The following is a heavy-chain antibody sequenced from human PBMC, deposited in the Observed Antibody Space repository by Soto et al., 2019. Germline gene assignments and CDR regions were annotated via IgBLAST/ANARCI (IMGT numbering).Heavy chain of an antibody. CDR2: ILHDGNNK. CDR1: GFTFNNDI. D-gene: IGHD3-10*01. V-gene: IGHV3-30-3*01. CDR3: ARDDEDGSYCDLGY. J-gene: IGHJ4*02. Sequence: QVQLVESGGGVVQPGRSLRLSCAASGFTFNNDIMHWVRHAPGKGLEWVAMILHDGNNKYYADSVKGRFTISRDNSQSTLYLQMNSLRTEYTAIYYCARDDEDGSYCDLGYWGQGTLVTVSS.